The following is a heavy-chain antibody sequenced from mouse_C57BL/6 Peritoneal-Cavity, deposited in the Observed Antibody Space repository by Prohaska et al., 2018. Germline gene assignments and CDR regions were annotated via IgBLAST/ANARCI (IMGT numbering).Heavy chain of an antibody. V-gene: IGHV1-26*01. D-gene: IGHD2-5*01. CDR3: ARTYSNYIEYYAMDY. CDR1: GYTFTDYY. Sequence: EVQLQQSGPELVKLGASVKISCKASGYTFTDYYMNWVKQSHGKILEWIGDINPNNGGTIYNQKFKGKATLTVDKSSSTAYMGLRSLTSEDSAVYYCARTYSNYIEYYAMDYWGQGTSVTVSS. J-gene: IGHJ4*01. CDR2: INPNNGGT.